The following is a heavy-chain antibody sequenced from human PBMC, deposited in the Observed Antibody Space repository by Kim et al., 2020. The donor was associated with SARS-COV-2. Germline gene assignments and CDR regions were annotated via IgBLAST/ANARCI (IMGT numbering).Heavy chain of an antibody. D-gene: IGHD3-10*01. Sequence: GGSLRLSCAASGFTFSSYGMHWVRQAPGKGLEWVAVIWYDGSNKYYADSVKGRFTISRDNSKNTLYLQMNSLRAEDTAVYYCARDYYPNHGSGSYYPFYWGQGTLVTVSS. CDR1: GFTFSSYG. CDR3: ARDYYPNHGSGSYYPFY. CDR2: IWYDGSNK. J-gene: IGHJ4*02. V-gene: IGHV3-33*08.